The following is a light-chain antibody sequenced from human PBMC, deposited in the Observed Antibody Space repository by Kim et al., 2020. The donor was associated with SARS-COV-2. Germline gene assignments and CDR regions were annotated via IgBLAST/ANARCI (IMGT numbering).Light chain of an antibody. CDR2: LEGSGSY. Sequence: QPVLTQSSSASASLVSSVKLTCTLSSGHSSYIIAWNQQQPGKAPRYLMKLEGSGSYNKGSGVPDRFSGSSSGADRYLTISNLPSEDEADYYCETWDSNSWVFGGGTKLTV. CDR1: SGHSSYI. CDR3: ETWDSNSWV. V-gene: IGLV4-60*03. J-gene: IGLJ3*02.